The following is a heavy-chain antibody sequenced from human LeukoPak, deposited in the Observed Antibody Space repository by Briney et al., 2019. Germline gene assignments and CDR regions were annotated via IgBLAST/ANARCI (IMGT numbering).Heavy chain of an antibody. CDR2: ISGSGGST. CDR1: GFTFSTYG. J-gene: IGHJ6*03. D-gene: IGHD2-15*01. V-gene: IGHV3-23*01. Sequence: PGGSLRLSCAASGFTFSTYGMSWVRQAPGKGLEWVSAISGSGGSTYSADSVKGRFTISRDNSKNTLYLQVNSLRAEDTAIYYCAKNGDRGAYCSGGSCYPYYYYYMDVWGKGTTVTISS. CDR3: AKNGDRGAYCSGGSCYPYYYYYMDV.